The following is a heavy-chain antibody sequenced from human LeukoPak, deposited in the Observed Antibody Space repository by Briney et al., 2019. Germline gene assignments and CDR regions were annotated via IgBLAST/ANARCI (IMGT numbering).Heavy chain of an antibody. CDR1: GGSFNGYY. CDR2: INHSGST. Sequence: SETLSLTCAVYGGSFNGYYWSWIRQPPGKGLEWVGEINHSGSTNYNPSLKSRVTISVDTSKNQFSLKLSSVTAADTAVYYCARGAQGYSYGDAGYYYYMDVWGKGTTVTVSS. J-gene: IGHJ6*03. V-gene: IGHV4-34*01. D-gene: IGHD5-18*01. CDR3: ARGAQGYSYGDAGYYYYMDV.